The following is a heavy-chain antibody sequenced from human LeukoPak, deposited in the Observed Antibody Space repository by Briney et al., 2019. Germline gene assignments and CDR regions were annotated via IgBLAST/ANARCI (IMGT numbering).Heavy chain of an antibody. CDR1: GFTFRDYA. Sequence: GGSLRLSCAASGFTFRDYAMSWVRQAPGKGLEWVSAISGNGGSTYYADSVKGRFTISRDNSKNTLHLQLNSLRGEDTAMYYCAMRPADCSSSSCPTINRYYYGMDVWGQGTTVIVSS. J-gene: IGHJ6*02. CDR2: ISGNGGST. CDR3: AMRPADCSSSSCPTINRYYYGMDV. D-gene: IGHD2-15*01. V-gene: IGHV3-23*01.